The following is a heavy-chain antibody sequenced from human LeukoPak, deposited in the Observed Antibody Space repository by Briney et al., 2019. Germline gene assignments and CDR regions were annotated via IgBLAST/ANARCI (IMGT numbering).Heavy chain of an antibody. V-gene: IGHV4-4*07. Sequence: SETLSLTCTVSGGSISSYYWSWIRQPAGKGLEWIGRIYTSGSTSYNSSLKSRVSMSVDTSKNQFSLKLSSVTAADTAVYYCARDLGGYNYGYSLDYWGQGTLVSVSS. CDR2: IYTSGST. CDR1: GGSISSYY. CDR3: ARDLGGYNYGYSLDY. D-gene: IGHD5-18*01. J-gene: IGHJ4*02.